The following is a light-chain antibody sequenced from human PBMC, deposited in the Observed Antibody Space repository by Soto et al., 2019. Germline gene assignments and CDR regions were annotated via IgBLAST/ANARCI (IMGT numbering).Light chain of an antibody. V-gene: IGKV3-11*01. CDR2: DAS. CDR3: QQRSSWPPT. J-gene: IGKJ5*01. CDR1: QSVSSY. Sequence: EIVLTQSPGTLSLSPGERATLSCRASQSVSSYLAWYQQRPGQAPRLLIYDASNRATGVPARFSGSGSGTDFTLTISSLEPEDFAVYSCQQRSSWPPTFGQGTRLEI.